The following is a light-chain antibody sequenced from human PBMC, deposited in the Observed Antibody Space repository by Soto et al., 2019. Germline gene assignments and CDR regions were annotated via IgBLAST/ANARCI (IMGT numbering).Light chain of an antibody. CDR2: RAS. V-gene: IGKV3-15*01. J-gene: IGKJ1*01. CDR1: QSLGGN. Sequence: EIVLTQSPGTLSVSPGDTATLSCRASQSLGGNLAWYQQKPGQAPRLLIFRASSRATGVPAGFSASGSGTEFTLTISGLQSEDFAVYYCQQYSNWPPWTFGPGTKVDI. CDR3: QQYSNWPPWT.